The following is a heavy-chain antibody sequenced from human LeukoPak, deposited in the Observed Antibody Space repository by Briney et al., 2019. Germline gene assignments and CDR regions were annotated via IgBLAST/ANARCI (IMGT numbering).Heavy chain of an antibody. CDR3: ARRAPSHDFDD. CDR1: GFTFSSYA. Sequence: GGSLRLSCVASGFTFSSYAMSWVRQAPGKGLEWVSAISGSSGNTHYADSVKGRFTISRDNSKNTLYLQMNSLRVEDTALYYCARRAPSHDFDDWGQGTLVTVSS. J-gene: IGHJ4*02. V-gene: IGHV3-23*01. CDR2: ISGSSGNT.